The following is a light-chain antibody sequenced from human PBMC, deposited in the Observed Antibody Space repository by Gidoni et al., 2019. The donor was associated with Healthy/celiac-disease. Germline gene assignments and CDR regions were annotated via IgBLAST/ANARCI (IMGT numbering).Light chain of an antibody. V-gene: IGKV1-5*03. CDR2: KAS. CDR1: QSISSW. CDR3: QQYNSYSWT. J-gene: IGKJ1*01. Sequence: DIQMTQSPSTLSASVVDRVTIPCRASQSISSWLAWYQQKPGKAPKLLIYKASSLESGVPSRFSGSGSGTEFTLTISSLQPDDFATYYCQQYNSYSWTFGQGTKVEIK.